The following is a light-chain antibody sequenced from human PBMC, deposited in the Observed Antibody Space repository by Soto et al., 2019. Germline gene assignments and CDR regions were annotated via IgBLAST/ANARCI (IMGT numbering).Light chain of an antibody. CDR3: QQYNNWPPTWT. Sequence: EIVMTQSPATMSVSPGVRATLSCRASQSVSSNLAWYQQKPGQAPRLLIYGASTRATGIPARFSGSGSGTEFTLTISSLQSEDFAVYYCQQYNNWPPTWTFGQGTKVEIK. J-gene: IGKJ1*01. V-gene: IGKV3-15*01. CDR1: QSVSSN. CDR2: GAS.